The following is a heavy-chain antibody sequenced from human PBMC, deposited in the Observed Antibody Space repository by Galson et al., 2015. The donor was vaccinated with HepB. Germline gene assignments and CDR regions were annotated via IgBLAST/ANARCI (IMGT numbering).Heavy chain of an antibody. CDR2: ISSSSSYI. V-gene: IGHV3-21*01. CDR1: GFTFSSYS. D-gene: IGHD2-21*01. Sequence: SLRLSCAASGFTFSSYSMNWVRQAPGKGLEWVSSISSSSSYIYYADSVKGRFTISRDNAKNSLYLQMNSLRAEDTAVYYCARARGGLREAIYYYYYYGMDVWGQGTTVTVSS. J-gene: IGHJ6*02. CDR3: ARARGGLREAIYYYYYYGMDV.